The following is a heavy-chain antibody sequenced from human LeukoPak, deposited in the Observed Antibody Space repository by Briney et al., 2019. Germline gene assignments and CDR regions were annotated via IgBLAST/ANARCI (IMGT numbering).Heavy chain of an antibody. D-gene: IGHD6-6*01. CDR3: AKDGYSNSSGGFDY. CDR1: GFTVSSNY. CDR2: ISYDGSNK. J-gene: IGHJ4*02. Sequence: GGSLRLSCAASGFTVSSNYMSWVRQAPGKGLEWVAVISYDGSNKYYADSVKGRFTISRDNSKNTLYLQINSLRAEDTAVYYCAKDGYSNSSGGFDYWGQGTLVTVSS. V-gene: IGHV3-30*18.